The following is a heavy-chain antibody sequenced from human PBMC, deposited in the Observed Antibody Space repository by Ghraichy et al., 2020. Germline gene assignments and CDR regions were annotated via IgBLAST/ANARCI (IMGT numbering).Heavy chain of an antibody. CDR3: YGGSGRLAEY. Sequence: GESLNISCKGSGYSFSDYWIGWVRQMPGKGLEWMGIIYPGDSDTRYSPSFQGQVTISVGKSINTAYLQWSSLRASDSAIYYCYGGSGRLAEYWGQGTLVTVSS. CDR2: IYPGDSDT. CDR1: GYSFSDYW. D-gene: IGHD3-10*01. J-gene: IGHJ4*02. V-gene: IGHV5-51*01.